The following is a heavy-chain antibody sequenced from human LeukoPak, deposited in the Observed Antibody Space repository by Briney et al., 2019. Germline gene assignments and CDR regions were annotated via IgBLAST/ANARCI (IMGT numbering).Heavy chain of an antibody. CDR2: INHSGST. CDR1: GGSFSGYY. CDR3: ARHKRYYYGSGSYSLGEFDY. V-gene: IGHV4-34*01. D-gene: IGHD3-10*01. Sequence: PSETLSLTCADYGGSFSGYYWSWIRQPPGKGLEWIGEINHSGSTNYNPSLKSRVTISVDTSKNQFSLKLSSVTAADTAVYYCARHKRYYYGSGSYSLGEFDYWGQGTLVTVSS. J-gene: IGHJ4*02.